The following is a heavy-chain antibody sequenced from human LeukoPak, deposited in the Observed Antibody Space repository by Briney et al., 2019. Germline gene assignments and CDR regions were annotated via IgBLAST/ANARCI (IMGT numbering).Heavy chain of an antibody. CDR3: ANTPTSRVVPADLHGMDV. CDR1: GFTFANYA. D-gene: IGHD2-2*01. Sequence: GGSLRLSCAASGFTFANYAMSWVRQAPGKGLEWVSAISGSGVSTFYADSVKGRFTISRDNSKSTLYLQMNSLRAEDTALCYCANTPTSRVVPADLHGMDVWSQGTTVTVSS. V-gene: IGHV3-23*01. CDR2: ISGSGVST. J-gene: IGHJ6*02.